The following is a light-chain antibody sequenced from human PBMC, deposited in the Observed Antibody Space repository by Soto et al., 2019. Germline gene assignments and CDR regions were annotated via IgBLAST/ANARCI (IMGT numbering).Light chain of an antibody. CDR2: AAT. V-gene: IGKV1-12*01. J-gene: IGKJ3*01. CDR1: QIISNW. CDR3: QQAYSFPFT. Sequence: DIQMTQFPSSVSASVGDSVAITCRASQIISNWVAWYQQKPGTAPRLLIYAATTLNSGVPSRFSGRRSGTDFTLTITDLQPEDFAIYYCQQAYSFPFTFGPGTKVDL.